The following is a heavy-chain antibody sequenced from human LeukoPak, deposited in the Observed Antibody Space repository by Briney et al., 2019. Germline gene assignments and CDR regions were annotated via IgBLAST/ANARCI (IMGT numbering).Heavy chain of an antibody. CDR1: GGTFSSYA. J-gene: IGHJ6*03. V-gene: IGHV1-69*04. D-gene: IGHD4-23*01. Sequence: GSSVKVSCKASGGTFSSYAFSWVRQAPGQGLEWMGRVISALGKANYAEKFQDRVTITADNTTSTAYMELSSLRSEDTAVYYCARDGMRTTVVTPGGVAPYYYYMDVWGKGTTVTVSS. CDR2: VISALGKA. CDR3: ARDGMRTTVVTPGGVAPYYYYMDV.